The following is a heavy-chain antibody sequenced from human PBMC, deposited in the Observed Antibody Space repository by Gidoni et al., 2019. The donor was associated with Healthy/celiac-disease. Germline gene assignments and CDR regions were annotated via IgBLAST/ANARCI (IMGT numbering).Heavy chain of an antibody. D-gene: IGHD3-22*01. CDR3: ARVVKGGGWALTFDY. V-gene: IGHV4-59*01. CDR2: IYYSGST. Sequence: QVQLQESGPGLGKPSETLSITCTVSGGSISSYYWSWIRQPPGKGLEGIGYIYYSGSTNYTPPLKSRVTIPVYPSNNQFSLMLGSVPAADTAVYYCARVVKGGGWALTFDYWGQGTLVTVSS. CDR1: GGSISSYY. J-gene: IGHJ4*02.